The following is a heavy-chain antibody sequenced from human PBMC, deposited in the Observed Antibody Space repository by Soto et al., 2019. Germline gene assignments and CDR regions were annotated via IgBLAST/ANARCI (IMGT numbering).Heavy chain of an antibody. CDR2: IIPILGIA. V-gene: IGHV1-69*02. CDR3: ARSGRDCSGGSCYER. CDR1: GGTFSSYT. Sequence: SVKVSCKASGGTFSSYTISWVRQAPGQGLEWMGRIIPILGIANYAQKFQGRVTITADKSTSTAYMELSSLRSEDTAVYYCARSGRDCSGGSCYERWGKGTLVTVSS. J-gene: IGHJ4*02. D-gene: IGHD2-15*01.